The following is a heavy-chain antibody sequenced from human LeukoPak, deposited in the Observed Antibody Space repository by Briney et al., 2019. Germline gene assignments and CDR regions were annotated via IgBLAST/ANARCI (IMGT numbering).Heavy chain of an antibody. J-gene: IGHJ4*02. Sequence: PSETLSLTCTVSGGSVSSGSYYWSWIRQPPGKGLEWIGYIFYTGSTNYNPSLKSRVTISVDTSKNQFSLRLSSVTAADTAVYYCARHSGSYLYYFDFWGQGALVTVSS. CDR2: IFYTGST. V-gene: IGHV4-61*01. D-gene: IGHD1-26*01. CDR1: GGSVSSGSYY. CDR3: ARHSGSYLYYFDF.